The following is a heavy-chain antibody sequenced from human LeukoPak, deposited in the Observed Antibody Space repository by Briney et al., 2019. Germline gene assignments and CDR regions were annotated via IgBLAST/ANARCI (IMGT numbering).Heavy chain of an antibody. Sequence: GGSLRLSCAASGFTFSIFIMNWVRQAPSKGLEGVSIINHNGGTTYYTDSVKGRFTISRDNSNNAVYLQMNSLRAEDTAIYYCAKDGLCPSVCPTKIDVAGYVDSWGQGTLVTVSS. CDR3: AKDGLCPSVCPTKIDVAGYVDS. D-gene: IGHD6-19*01. V-gene: IGHV3-23*01. CDR1: GFTFSIFI. CDR2: INHNGGTT. J-gene: IGHJ4*02.